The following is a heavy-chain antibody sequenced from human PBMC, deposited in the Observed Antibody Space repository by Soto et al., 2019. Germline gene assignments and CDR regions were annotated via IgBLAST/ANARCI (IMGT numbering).Heavy chain of an antibody. V-gene: IGHV2-5*02. CDR1: GFSLTTSGVG. CDR3: AHRVLRTVFGLVTTTAIYFDF. Sequence: QITLNESGPTQVKPRQTLTLTCTFSGFSLTTSGVGVGWIRQSPGKAPEWLALIYLDDDKRYSPSLKSRLTITKDTSKNQVVLTMADLDTADTATYYCAHRVLRTVFGLVTTTAIYFDFWGQGTPVAVSS. J-gene: IGHJ4*02. D-gene: IGHD3-3*01. CDR2: IYLDDDK.